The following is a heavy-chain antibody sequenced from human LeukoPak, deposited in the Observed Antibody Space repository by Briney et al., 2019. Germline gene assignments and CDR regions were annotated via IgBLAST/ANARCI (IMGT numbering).Heavy chain of an antibody. CDR3: ATSSGTSTFDY. D-gene: IGHD1-26*01. J-gene: IGHJ4*02. CDR2: IYSNAST. V-gene: IGHV3-53*01. CDR1: GFTVSRNY. Sequence: GGSLRLSCAASGFTVSRNYMSWVRQAPGKGLEWVSIIYSNASTYYADSVKGRLTISRDNSKNTLYLQMNSLRAEDTAIYYCATSSGTSTFDYWGQGTLVTVSS.